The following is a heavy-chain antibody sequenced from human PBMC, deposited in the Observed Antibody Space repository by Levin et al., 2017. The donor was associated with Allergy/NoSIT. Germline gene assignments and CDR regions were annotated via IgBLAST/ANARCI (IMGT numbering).Heavy chain of an antibody. CDR1: GYTFTSYD. V-gene: IGHV1-8*01. J-gene: IGHJ4*02. CDR2: MNPNSGNT. D-gene: IGHD3-22*01. CDR3: ARARETRGSGYGFDY. Sequence: GESLKISCQASGYTFTSYDINWVRQATGQGLEWMGWMNPNSGNTGYAQKFQGRVTMTRNTSISTAYMELSSLRSEDTAVYYCARARETRGSGYGFDYWGQGTLVTVSS.